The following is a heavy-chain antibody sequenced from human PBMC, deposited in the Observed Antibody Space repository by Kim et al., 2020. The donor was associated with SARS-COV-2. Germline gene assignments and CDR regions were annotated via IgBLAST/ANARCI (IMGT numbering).Heavy chain of an antibody. V-gene: IGHV2-5*01. D-gene: IGHD3-10*01. Sequence: SPSLKSRLTITKDTSKNQVVLTMTNMDPVDTATYYCARTRDYGSGSWFDPWGQGTLVTVSS. CDR3: ARTRDYGSGSWFDP. J-gene: IGHJ5*02.